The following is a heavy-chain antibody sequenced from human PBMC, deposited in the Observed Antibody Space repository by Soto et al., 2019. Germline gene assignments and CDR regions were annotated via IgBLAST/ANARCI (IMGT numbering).Heavy chain of an antibody. CDR3: ARGYCTTTICDPWFDP. J-gene: IGHJ5*02. Sequence: PGESLNISCTGAGYSFTSYWIGWVRQMPGKGLEWMGIIYPGDSDTRYSPSFQGQVTISADKSITTAYLQWSSLKASDTAMYYCARGYCTTTICDPWFDPWGQGTLVTVSS. CDR2: IYPGDSDT. V-gene: IGHV5-51*01. CDR1: GYSFTSYW. D-gene: IGHD2-2*01.